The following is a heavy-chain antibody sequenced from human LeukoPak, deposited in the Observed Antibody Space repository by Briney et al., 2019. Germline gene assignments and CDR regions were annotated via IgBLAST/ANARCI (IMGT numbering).Heavy chain of an antibody. CDR2: INHSGST. J-gene: IGHJ4*02. CDR1: GGSFSGYY. Sequence: SETLSLTCAVYGGSFSGYYWSWIRQPPGKGLEWIGEINHSGSTNHNPSLKSRFTISVDTSKNQFSLKLSSVTAADTAVYYCARGNVGGSLRALDYWGQGTLVTVSS. CDR3: ARGNVGGSLRALDY. V-gene: IGHV4-34*01. D-gene: IGHD4-17*01.